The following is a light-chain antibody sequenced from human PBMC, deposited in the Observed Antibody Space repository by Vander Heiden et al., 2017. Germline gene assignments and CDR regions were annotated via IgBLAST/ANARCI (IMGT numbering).Light chain of an antibody. CDR1: QSLSMY. CDR2: DAS. Sequence: EIVLTQSPATLSLCARESATRPCRASQSLSMYLDWYQQKPGQAPRLLIYDASNRATGIPARFSGSGSGTDFTLTISSLEPEDFAVYYCQQRSDLITFGQGTRLEIK. CDR3: QQRSDLIT. J-gene: IGKJ5*01. V-gene: IGKV3-11*01.